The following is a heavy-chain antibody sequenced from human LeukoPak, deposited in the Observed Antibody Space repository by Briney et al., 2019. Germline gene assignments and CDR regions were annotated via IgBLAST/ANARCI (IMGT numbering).Heavy chain of an antibody. CDR1: GFTFSTYG. CDR2: ISSNGGGT. J-gene: IGHJ4*02. CDR3: AKHSSTWHYFDY. V-gene: IGHV3-23*01. Sequence: GGSLRLSCAASGFTFSTYGMSWVRQAPGRGLEWASAISSNGGGTYYADSVKGRFTISRDNSKNTLYLQVNSLRAEDTAVYSCAKHSSTWHYFDYWGQGTLVTVSS. D-gene: IGHD6-13*01.